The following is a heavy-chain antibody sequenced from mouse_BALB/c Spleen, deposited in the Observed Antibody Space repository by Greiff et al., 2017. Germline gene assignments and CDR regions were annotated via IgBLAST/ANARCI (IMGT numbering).Heavy chain of an antibody. J-gene: IGHJ4*01. D-gene: IGHD2-4*01. CDR1: GYTFTDYA. CDR2: ISTYYGDA. Sequence: QVHVKQSGAELVRPGVSVKISCKGSGYTFTDYAMHWVKQSHAKSLEWIGVISTYYGDASYNQKFKGKATMTVDKSSSTAYMELARLTSEDSAIYYCARGTTMITHYYAMDYWGQGTSVTVSS. V-gene: IGHV1S137*01. CDR3: ARGTTMITHYYAMDY.